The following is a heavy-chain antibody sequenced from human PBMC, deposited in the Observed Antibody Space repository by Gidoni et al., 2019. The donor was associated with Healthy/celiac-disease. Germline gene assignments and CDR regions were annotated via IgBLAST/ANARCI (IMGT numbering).Heavy chain of an antibody. CDR1: GFTFSSYS. CDR3: ARVPQTYYYDSSGYYY. V-gene: IGHV3-21*01. Sequence: EVQLVESGGGLVKPGGSMRLSGAASGFTFSSYSMNWVRQAPGKGLEWVSSISSSSSYIYYADSVKGRFTISRDNAKNSLYLQMNSLRAEDTAVYYCARVPQTYYYDSSGYYYWGQGTLVTVSS. J-gene: IGHJ4*02. CDR2: ISSSSSYI. D-gene: IGHD3-22*01.